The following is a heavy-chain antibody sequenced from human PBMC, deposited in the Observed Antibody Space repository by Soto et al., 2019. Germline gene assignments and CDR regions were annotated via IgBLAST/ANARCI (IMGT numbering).Heavy chain of an antibody. V-gene: IGHV3-53*01. CDR2: IYSGGST. J-gene: IGHJ4*02. CDR3: ARDSSSWLYFDY. D-gene: IGHD6-13*01. CDR1: GFTVSSNY. Sequence: GVSLRLSCAASGFTVSSNYMSWVRQAPGKGLEWVSVIYSGGSTYYADSVKGRFTISRDNSKNTLYLQMNSLRAEDTAVYYCARDSSSWLYFDYWGQGTLVTVSS.